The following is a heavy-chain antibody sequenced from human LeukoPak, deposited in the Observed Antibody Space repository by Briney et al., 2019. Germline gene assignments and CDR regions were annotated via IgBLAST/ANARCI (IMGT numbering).Heavy chain of an antibody. V-gene: IGHV1-18*01. Sequence: ASVKVSCKASGYTFTNYGISWVRQAPGQGLEWMGWISAYNGNTNYAQKLQGRVTMTTDTSTSTAYMELRSLRSDDTAVYYCARGESTYDYVWGSYLTGQYYFDYWGQGTLVTVSS. CDR3: ARGESTYDYVWGSYLTGQYYFDY. CDR1: GYTFTNYG. CDR2: ISAYNGNT. D-gene: IGHD3-16*02. J-gene: IGHJ4*02.